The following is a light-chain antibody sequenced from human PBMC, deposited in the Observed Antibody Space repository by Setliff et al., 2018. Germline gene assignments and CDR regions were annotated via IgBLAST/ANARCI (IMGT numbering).Light chain of an antibody. J-gene: IGLJ1*01. CDR2: YTSDSDK. CDR3: MIWYNGAYV. V-gene: IGLV5-45*01. CDR1: RGINVGDCK. Sequence: QAVVTQPASLSASPGASASLTCTVRRGINVGDCKIFWYKQKPGSPPQFLLRYTSDSDKHQGSGVPSRFSGSKDASANAGILVISGLQSEDGADYYCMIWYNGAYVFAGGTKVTVL.